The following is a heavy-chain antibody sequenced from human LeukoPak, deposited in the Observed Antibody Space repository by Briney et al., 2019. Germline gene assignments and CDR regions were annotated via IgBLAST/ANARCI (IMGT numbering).Heavy chain of an antibody. V-gene: IGHV1-3*01. J-gene: IGHJ4*02. CDR2: INVGNANT. CDR3: ARNTETAIPLPYYFDY. D-gene: IGHD2-21*02. Sequence: ASVKVSCKASGYSFTNHAIHWVRQAPGQRLEWMGWINVGNANTKYSQMFRGRVTITRDTSANTAYMELSSLRSEDTAVYYCARNTETAIPLPYYFDYWGQGTLVTVSS. CDR1: GYSFTNHA.